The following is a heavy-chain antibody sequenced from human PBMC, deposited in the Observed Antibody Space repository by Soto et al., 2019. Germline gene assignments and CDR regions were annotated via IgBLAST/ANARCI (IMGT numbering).Heavy chain of an antibody. V-gene: IGHV3-33*01. D-gene: IGHD4-17*01. CDR3: AANDYGDYWYFDL. Sequence: QVQLVESGGGVVQPGRSLRLSCAASGFTFSSYGMHWVRQAPDKGLEWVAVIWYDGSNKYYADSVKGRFTISRDNSKNTLYLQMNSLRAEDTAVYYCAANDYGDYWYFDLWGRGTLVTVSS. CDR2: IWYDGSNK. CDR1: GFTFSSYG. J-gene: IGHJ2*01.